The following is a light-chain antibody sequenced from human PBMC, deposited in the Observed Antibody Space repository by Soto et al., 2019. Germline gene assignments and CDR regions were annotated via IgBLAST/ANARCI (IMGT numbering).Light chain of an antibody. CDR1: TRDIAGYNY. J-gene: IGLJ1*01. Sequence: QSVLTQPASVSGSLGQSITISCTGTTRDIAGYNYISWYQQLPGKAPKLMIYQVTIRPSGISNRFSGSKSGNTASLTISGLQAEDEADYYCTSSSSSTSLYVFGTGTKLTVL. CDR3: TSSSSSTSLYV. CDR2: QVT. V-gene: IGLV2-14*01.